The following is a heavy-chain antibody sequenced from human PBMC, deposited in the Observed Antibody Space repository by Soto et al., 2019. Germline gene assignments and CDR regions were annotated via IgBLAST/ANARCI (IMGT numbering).Heavy chain of an antibody. CDR3: ARTRRDTIFGVVIFGWFDP. D-gene: IGHD3-3*01. CDR1: GGSFSDNY. CDR2: VYSSGST. V-gene: IGHV4-59*01. Sequence: QVQLQQSGPGLVRPSETLSLTCTVSGGSFSDNYWNWLRQSPGKGLEWIGDVYSSGSTNYNPSFGSRVTMSIDTAKNQFSLKLTSVTAADTAVYYCARTRRDTIFGVVIFGWFDPWGQGARVIVSS. J-gene: IGHJ5*02.